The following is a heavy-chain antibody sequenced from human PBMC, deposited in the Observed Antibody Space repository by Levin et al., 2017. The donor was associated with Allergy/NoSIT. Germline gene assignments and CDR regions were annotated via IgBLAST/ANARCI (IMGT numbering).Heavy chain of an antibody. Sequence: LSLTCAVSGLRFTNAWMSWVRQAPGKGLEWVGRIKSKTRGGTTDYAAPVKGRFTISRDDSINTLYLQMNSLRDEDTAMYYCITEDNTYGGQGTLVTVSS. J-gene: IGHJ4*02. CDR1: GLRFTNAW. D-gene: IGHD5-24*01. CDR3: ITEDNTY. CDR2: IKSKTRGGTT. V-gene: IGHV3-15*01.